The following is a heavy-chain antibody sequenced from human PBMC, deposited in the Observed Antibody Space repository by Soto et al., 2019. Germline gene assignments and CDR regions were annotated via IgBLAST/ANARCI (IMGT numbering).Heavy chain of an antibody. D-gene: IGHD5-18*01. CDR2: MHRGGTT. CDR1: GFSVSATS. J-gene: IGHJ4*02. Sequence: GGSLRLSCVVSGFSVSATSIFWVRQATGKGLEWVSFMHRGGTTDNADSVKGRFTTSRDKSKNTLYLHMNGLRVEDTAVYYCARVDTTLVDHFDCWGQGTLVTVSS. V-gene: IGHV3-53*01. CDR3: ARVDTTLVDHFDC.